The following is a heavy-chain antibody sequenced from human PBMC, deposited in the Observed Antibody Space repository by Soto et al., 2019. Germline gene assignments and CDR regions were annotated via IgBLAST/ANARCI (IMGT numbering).Heavy chain of an antibody. Sequence: PGGSLRLSCAASGFTFSSYAMSWVRQAPGKGLEWVSAISGSGGSTYYADSVKGRFTISRDNSKNTLYLQMNSLRAEDTTVYYSAKGDSSGWGRGDYYYMDVWGKGTTVTVS. J-gene: IGHJ6*03. D-gene: IGHD6-19*01. CDR3: AKGDSSGWGRGDYYYMDV. V-gene: IGHV3-23*01. CDR1: GFTFSSYA. CDR2: ISGSGGST.